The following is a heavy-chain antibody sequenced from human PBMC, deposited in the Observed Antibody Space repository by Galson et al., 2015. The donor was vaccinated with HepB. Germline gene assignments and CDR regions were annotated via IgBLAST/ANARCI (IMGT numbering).Heavy chain of an antibody. CDR1: GYTFSTYW. CDR3: ARQGRGSSWTIFDY. D-gene: IGHD6-13*01. J-gene: IGHJ4*02. V-gene: IGHV5-51*01. Sequence: QSGAEVKKPGESLKISCQGSGYTFSTYWIGWARQMPGEGLEWMGIIYPGDSDTTYSPSFQGQVTISADKSIDTAYLQWSSLKASDTATYYCARQGRGSSWTIFDYWGQGTPVTVSS. CDR2: IYPGDSDT.